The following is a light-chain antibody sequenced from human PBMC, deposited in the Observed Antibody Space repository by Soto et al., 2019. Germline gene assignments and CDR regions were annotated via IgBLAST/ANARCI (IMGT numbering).Light chain of an antibody. CDR3: QQRSNWPWT. Sequence: EIVFRQSPTTPSLYPGGKGTPSCRASQSVSSYLAWYQQKPGQAPRLLIYDASNRATGIPARFSGSGSGTDFTLTISSLEPEDFAVYYCQQRSNWPWTFGQGTKV. J-gene: IGKJ1*01. CDR2: DAS. CDR1: QSVSSY. V-gene: IGKV3-11*01.